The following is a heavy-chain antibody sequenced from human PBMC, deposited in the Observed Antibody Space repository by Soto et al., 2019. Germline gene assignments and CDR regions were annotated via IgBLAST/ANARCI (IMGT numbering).Heavy chain of an antibody. V-gene: IGHV3-33*05. CDR2: TSYDGSNN. CDR1: GFTFRSYV. CDR3: ARWGTTGGLDF. Sequence: QVQLVESGGGVVQPGTSLRLSCVGSGFTFRSYVIHWVRQAPGKGLEWVALTSYDGSNNFYGDSVKGRFTISRHNSRNSVELQMDSLRFEDTALYYCARWGTTGGLDFWGQGNLVSVSS. D-gene: IGHD3-16*01. J-gene: IGHJ4*02.